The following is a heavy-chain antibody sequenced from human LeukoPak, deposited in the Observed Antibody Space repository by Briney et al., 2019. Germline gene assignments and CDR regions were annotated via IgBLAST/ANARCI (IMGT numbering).Heavy chain of an antibody. CDR2: ISSTGAYI. Sequence: PGGSLRLSCAASGFTFSSYAMSWVRQAPGKGLEWVSSISSTGAYIYYADSLKGRFTISRDNAKNSLYLQMNSLRAEDTAVYYCARDPGELDPYYFDYWGQGTLVTASS. J-gene: IGHJ4*02. CDR1: GFTFSSYA. V-gene: IGHV3-21*01. D-gene: IGHD3-10*01. CDR3: ARDPGELDPYYFDY.